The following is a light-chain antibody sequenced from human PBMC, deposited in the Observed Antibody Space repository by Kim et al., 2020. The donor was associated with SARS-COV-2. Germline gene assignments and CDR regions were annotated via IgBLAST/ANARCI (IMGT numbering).Light chain of an antibody. Sequence: VTVSGSGSSANIGAAYDVHWNHQRPGTAPNLLIYGNSNRPSRVPDRFSGAKAGTSDSLAITGLQAEDEADYYCQSYDSSLSGSSVFGAGTKFTVL. CDR3: QSYDSSLSGSSV. CDR2: GNS. V-gene: IGLV1-40*01. CDR1: SANIGAAYD. J-gene: IGLJ1*01.